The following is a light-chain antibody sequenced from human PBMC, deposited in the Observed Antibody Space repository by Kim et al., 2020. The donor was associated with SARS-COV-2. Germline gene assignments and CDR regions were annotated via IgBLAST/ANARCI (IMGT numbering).Light chain of an antibody. Sequence: EIVLTQSPGTLSLSLGQRATLSCRASQSVSSGNLAWYQQKPGQAPRLLIYGASSRATGIPDRFSGGGSGTDFTLTINRLEPEDFAVYYCQQYAGSPYTCGQGTKLEI. CDR2: GAS. V-gene: IGKV3-20*01. J-gene: IGKJ2*01. CDR1: QSVSSGN. CDR3: QQYAGSPYT.